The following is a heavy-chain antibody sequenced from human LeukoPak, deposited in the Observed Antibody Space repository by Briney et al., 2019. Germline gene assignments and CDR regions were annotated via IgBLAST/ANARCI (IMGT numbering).Heavy chain of an antibody. D-gene: IGHD4-17*01. Sequence: SETLSLTCTVSGGSISSFYWSWIRQPPGKGLEWIGYMYYSGSTKNNPSLKSRVTMSLDTSKNHFSLKLSSVTAADMAVYYCARGDIYGGGKFDYWGQGTLVTVSS. J-gene: IGHJ4*02. CDR2: MYYSGST. V-gene: IGHV4-59*08. CDR1: GGSISSFY. CDR3: ARGDIYGGGKFDY.